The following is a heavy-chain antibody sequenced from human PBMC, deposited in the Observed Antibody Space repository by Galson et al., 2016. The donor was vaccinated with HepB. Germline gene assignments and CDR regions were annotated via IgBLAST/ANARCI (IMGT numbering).Heavy chain of an antibody. J-gene: IGHJ5*01. V-gene: IGHV1-8*02. CDR1: GYNFEDYD. CDR3: VSEFHIWDIDASSPANTWFHP. CDR2: LNPKSGNT. D-gene: IGHD2-15*01. Sequence: SVKVSCKASGYNFEDYDINWVRQATGQGLESMGWLNPKSGNTGYAPKFQGRVSMTANTAIRTAYLELTRLTSEDTAMYYCVSEFHIWDIDASSPANTWFHPWGQGTLVTVSS.